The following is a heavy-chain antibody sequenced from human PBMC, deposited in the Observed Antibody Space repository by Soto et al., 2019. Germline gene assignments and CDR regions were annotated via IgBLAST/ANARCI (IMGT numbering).Heavy chain of an antibody. Sequence: EVQLVESGGGLVQPGRSLRLSCAASGFSFDGYAMNWVRQPPGKGLEWVSGISWNSGNIDYADSVKGRLTISRDNAKNSLYLQMNSLRAEDTALYYCVKASTYSSSQGWFDPWGQGTMVTVSS. CDR3: VKASTYSSSQGWFDP. D-gene: IGHD6-6*01. J-gene: IGHJ5*02. CDR2: ISWNSGNI. CDR1: GFSFDGYA. V-gene: IGHV3-9*01.